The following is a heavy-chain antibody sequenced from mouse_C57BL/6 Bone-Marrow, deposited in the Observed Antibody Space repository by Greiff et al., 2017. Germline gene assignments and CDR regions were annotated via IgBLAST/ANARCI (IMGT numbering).Heavy chain of an antibody. CDR2: IYPRDGSN. Sequence: VQLQQSGPELVKPGASVKLSCKASGYTFTSYDINWVKQRPGQGLEWIGWIYPRDGSNNYNEKFKGKATLTVATSSSTSYMELHSRTSEDAAVYFCARDYGSSYWYFDVWGTGTTVTVSS. CDR1: GYTFTSYD. V-gene: IGHV1-85*01. J-gene: IGHJ1*03. D-gene: IGHD1-1*01. CDR3: ARDYGSSYWYFDV.